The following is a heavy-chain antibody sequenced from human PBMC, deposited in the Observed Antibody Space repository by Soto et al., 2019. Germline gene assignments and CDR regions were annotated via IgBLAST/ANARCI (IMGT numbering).Heavy chain of an antibody. D-gene: IGHD3-3*01. CDR1: GFTFDDYA. Sequence: EVQLVESGGGLVQPGRSLRLSCAASGFTFDDYAMHWVRQAPGKGLEWVSGISWNSGSIAYADSVKGRFTISRDNAKNSLYLQMNSLRAEDTALXYXAKDIEYDFWSGYFDDWGQGTLITVSS. V-gene: IGHV3-9*01. CDR3: AKDIEYDFWSGYFDD. CDR2: ISWNSGSI. J-gene: IGHJ4*02.